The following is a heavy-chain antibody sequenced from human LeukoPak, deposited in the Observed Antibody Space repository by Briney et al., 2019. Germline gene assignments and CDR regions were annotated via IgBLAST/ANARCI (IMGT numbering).Heavy chain of an antibody. J-gene: IGHJ6*03. Sequence: GGSLRLSCTVSGFTFSSNSMSWVRQAPGKGLEWVSFIYSDNTHYSDSVKGRFTISIDNSKNTLYLQMNSLRPEDTAVYYCAKDYYDSSGYYYARGDYYYMDVWGKGTTVTVSS. CDR3: AKDYYDSSGYYYARGDYYYMDV. CDR1: GFTFSSNS. D-gene: IGHD3-22*01. CDR2: IYSDNT. V-gene: IGHV3-66*03.